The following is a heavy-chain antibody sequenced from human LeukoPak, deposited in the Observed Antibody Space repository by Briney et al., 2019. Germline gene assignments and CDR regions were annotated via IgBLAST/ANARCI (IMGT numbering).Heavy chain of an antibody. Sequence: GGSLRLSCAASGFTFSSYTMNWVRQAPGKGLEWVSSISSSSSYIYYADSVKGRLTISRDNAKNSLYLQMTSLRAEDTAVYYCARDPTPRYCSGGSCYTHYGMDVWGQGTTVTVSS. CDR1: GFTFSSYT. V-gene: IGHV3-21*01. CDR3: ARDPTPRYCSGGSCYTHYGMDV. D-gene: IGHD2-15*01. CDR2: ISSSSSYI. J-gene: IGHJ6*02.